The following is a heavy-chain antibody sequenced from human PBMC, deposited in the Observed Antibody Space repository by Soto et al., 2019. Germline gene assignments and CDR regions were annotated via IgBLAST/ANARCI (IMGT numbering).Heavy chain of an antibody. D-gene: IGHD3-3*01. Sequence: GESLKISCKGSGYSFTSYWIGWVRQMPGKGLEWMGIIYPGDPDTRYSPSFQGQVTISADKSISTAYLQWSSLKASDTAMYYCARPYYDFWSGYSGPYYWGQGTLVTVSS. CDR3: ARPYYDFWSGYSGPYY. J-gene: IGHJ4*02. CDR2: IYPGDPDT. V-gene: IGHV5-51*01. CDR1: GYSFTSYW.